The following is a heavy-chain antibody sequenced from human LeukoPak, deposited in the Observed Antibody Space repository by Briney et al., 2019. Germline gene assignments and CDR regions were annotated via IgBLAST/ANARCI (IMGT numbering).Heavy chain of an antibody. CDR3: ARDTFYSSSAQFDP. CDR2: IIPIFGTA. CDR1: GGTFSSYA. D-gene: IGHD6-6*01. V-gene: IGHV1-69*05. Sequence: GASVKVSCKASGGTFSSYAISWVRQAPGQGLEWLGGIIPIFGTANYAQKFQGRVTMTRDTSTSTVYMELSSLRSEDTAVYYCARDTFYSSSAQFDPWGQGTLVTVSS. J-gene: IGHJ5*02.